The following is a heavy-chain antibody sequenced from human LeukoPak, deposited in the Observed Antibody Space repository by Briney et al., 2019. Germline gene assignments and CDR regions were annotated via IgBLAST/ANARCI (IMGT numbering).Heavy chain of an antibody. Sequence: SETLSLTCTVSGGSISSYYWSWIRQPPGKGLEWIGYIYYSGSTNYNPSLKSRVTISVDTSKNQFSLKLSSVTAADTAVYYCARVEYYFDYWGQGTLVTVSS. CDR2: IYYSGST. CDR1: GGSISSYY. CDR3: ARVEYYFDY. V-gene: IGHV4-59*01. J-gene: IGHJ4*02.